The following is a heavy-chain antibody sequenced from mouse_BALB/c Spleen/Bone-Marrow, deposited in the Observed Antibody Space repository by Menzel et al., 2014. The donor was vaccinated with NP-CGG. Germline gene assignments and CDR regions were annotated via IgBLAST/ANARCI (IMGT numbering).Heavy chain of an antibody. CDR3: ARGGNGDDFDV. CDR2: ISSGSTAI. V-gene: IGHV5-17*02. J-gene: IGHJ1*01. D-gene: IGHD4-1*01. CDR1: GFTFSSFG. Sequence: EAHLVESGGGLVQPGGSRKLSCAASGFTFSSFGMHWVRQAPEKGLEWVAYISSGSTAICYADTVKGRFTISRDNPKNTLFLQMNSLRSEDTAMYYCARGGNGDDFDVWGAGTTVTVSS.